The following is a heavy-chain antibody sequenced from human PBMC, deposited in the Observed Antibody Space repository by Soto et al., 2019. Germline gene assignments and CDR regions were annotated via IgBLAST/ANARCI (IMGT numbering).Heavy chain of an antibody. CDR2: IIPIFGTA. J-gene: IGHJ6*02. CDR1: GGTFSSYA. V-gene: IGHV1-69*13. Sequence: GASVKVSCKASGGTFSSYAISWVRQAPGQGLEWMGGIIPIFGTANYAQKFQGRVTITADESTSTAYMELSSLRSEDTAVYYCARVYIRGSGSYYKDYYYYYGMDVWGQGTTVTVSS. CDR3: ARVYIRGSGSYYKDYYYYYGMDV. D-gene: IGHD3-10*01.